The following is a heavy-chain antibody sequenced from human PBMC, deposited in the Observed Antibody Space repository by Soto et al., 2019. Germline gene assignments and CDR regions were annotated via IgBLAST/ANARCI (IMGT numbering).Heavy chain of an antibody. CDR1: GFSLSTSGVG. V-gene: IGHV2-5*02. D-gene: IGHD4-17*01. Sequence: QITLKESGPTLVKPTQTLTLTCTFSGFSLSTSGVGVGWIRQPPGKALEWLADIYWDDYKHYSPSLKSRLTITKDTSKNQVVLTMTNMYPVDTATYYCAHKGYGDYPLDYWGQGTLLTVSS. J-gene: IGHJ4*02. CDR2: IYWDDYK. CDR3: AHKGYGDYPLDY.